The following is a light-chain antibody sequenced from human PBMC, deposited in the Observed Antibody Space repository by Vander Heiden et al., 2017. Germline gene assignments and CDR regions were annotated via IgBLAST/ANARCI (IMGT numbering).Light chain of an antibody. J-gene: IGKJ2*01. V-gene: IGKV1-39*01. Sequence: DIQMTQSPSSLSASVGDRVTITCRASQNINTYLVWYQQKPGKAPNLLIYAASTLQSDVPSRFSASGSETDFTLTISGLHPDDFATYYCQQSYSSPFTFGQGTRLEVK. CDR1: QNINTY. CDR3: QQSYSSPFT. CDR2: AAS.